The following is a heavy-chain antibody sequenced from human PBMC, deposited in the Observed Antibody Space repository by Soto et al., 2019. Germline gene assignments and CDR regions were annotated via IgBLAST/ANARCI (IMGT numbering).Heavy chain of an antibody. CDR1: GFSFSNYV. CDR3: TRRASGWGFFDY. D-gene: IGHD7-27*01. CDR2: IAESDGRT. V-gene: IGHV3-23*04. Sequence: EVQLVESGGGLGQPGGSLRLSCVGSGFSFSNYVMNWVRQAPGKGLEWVSSIAESDGRTFYADSVKGRFIISRDNSRNTLYVEMNSLRDEDTALYDCTRRASGWGFFDYWGQGALVTVSS. J-gene: IGHJ4*02.